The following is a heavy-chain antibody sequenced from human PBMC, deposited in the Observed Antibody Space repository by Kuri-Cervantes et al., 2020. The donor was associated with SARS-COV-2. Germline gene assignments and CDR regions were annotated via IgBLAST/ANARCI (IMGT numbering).Heavy chain of an antibody. D-gene: IGHD1-26*01. CDR1: GYSISSGYY. CDR3: ARERRPIVGATMYDGFGI. Sequence: GSLRLSCAVSGYSISSGYYWGWIRQPPGKGLEWIGHIYISGSTDYNPSFKGRVTLSVDSSKNQFSLKLTSVTAADTAMYYCARERRPIVGATMYDGFGIWGQGTMVTVSS. J-gene: IGHJ3*02. V-gene: IGHV4-38-2*02. CDR2: IYISGST.